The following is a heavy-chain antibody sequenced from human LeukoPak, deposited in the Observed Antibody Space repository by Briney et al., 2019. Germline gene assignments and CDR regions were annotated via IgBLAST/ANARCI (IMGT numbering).Heavy chain of an antibody. J-gene: IGHJ4*02. CDR3: ARGVSDYYDSSGYYAFDY. V-gene: IGHV3-30-3*01. CDR1: GLTFSNYA. D-gene: IGHD3-22*01. Sequence: GRSLRLSCAGSGLTFSNYAFHWVRQAPGKGLEWVALTSYDGTYKYYGSSVRGRFTISRDNSKNTLYLQMNSLRLEDTAVYYCARGVSDYYDSSGYYAFDYWGQGTLAIVSS. CDR2: TSYDGTYK.